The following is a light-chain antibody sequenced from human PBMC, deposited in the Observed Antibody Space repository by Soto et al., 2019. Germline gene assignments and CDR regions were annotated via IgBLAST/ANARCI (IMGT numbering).Light chain of an antibody. Sequence: DIQMTQSPSSLSASVGDRVAITCRASQGVGNGLSWFQQKPGKAPKRLIYAASILQSGVPSRFSGSGSGTEFTLPISSLQPEDFATYYCLQHDVNPLTFGQGTRWKSN. CDR1: QGVGNG. CDR3: LQHDVNPLT. CDR2: AAS. V-gene: IGKV1-17*01. J-gene: IGKJ1*01.